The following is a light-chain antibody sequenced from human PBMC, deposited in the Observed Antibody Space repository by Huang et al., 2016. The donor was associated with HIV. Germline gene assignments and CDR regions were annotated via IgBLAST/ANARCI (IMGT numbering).Light chain of an antibody. V-gene: IGKV3-11*01. CDR2: DAT. J-gene: IGKJ4*01. CDR3: QQRSNWPLT. CDR1: QSASSS. Sequence: EIVLTQSPATLSLSPGERATLSCRASQSASSSLAWYQQKPGQAPRLLIYDATNRATGIPARFSGSGSGTDFTLTISILEPEDFAVYYCQQRSNWPLTFGGGTKVDIK.